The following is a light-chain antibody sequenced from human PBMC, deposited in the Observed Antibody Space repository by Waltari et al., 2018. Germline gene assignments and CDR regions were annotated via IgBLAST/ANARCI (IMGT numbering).Light chain of an antibody. CDR2: MAS. V-gene: IGKV1-5*03. J-gene: IGKJ2*01. CDR1: QSVSNW. CDR3: QQYDSYPYT. Sequence: DIQMTQSPSTPSASVGDRVTITCRASQSVSNWLAWYQQEPGKAPDLLVYMASRLEDGVPSRFSGSGSGTEFTLTISSLQPGDFATYYCQQYDSYPYTFGQGTKLEIK.